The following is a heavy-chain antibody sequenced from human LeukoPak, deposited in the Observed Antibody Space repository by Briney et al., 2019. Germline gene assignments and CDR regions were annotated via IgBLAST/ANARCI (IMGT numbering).Heavy chain of an antibody. V-gene: IGHV1-2*02. CDR2: INPNSGGT. J-gene: IGHJ4*02. Sequence: GASVKVSYKASGYTFTGYYMHWVRQAPGQGLEWMGWINPNSGGTNYAQKFQGRVTMTRDTSISTAYMELSRLRSDDTAVYYCARGSITMVRGFVDYWGQGTLVTVSS. CDR1: GYTFTGYY. CDR3: ARGSITMVRGFVDY. D-gene: IGHD3-10*01.